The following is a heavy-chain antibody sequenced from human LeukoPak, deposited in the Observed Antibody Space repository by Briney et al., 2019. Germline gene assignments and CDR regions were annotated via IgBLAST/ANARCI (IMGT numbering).Heavy chain of an antibody. CDR3: AKSTNYYGSGSYYADWFDL. CDR1: GGSFSGYY. D-gene: IGHD3-10*01. V-gene: IGHV4-34*01. J-gene: IGHJ5*02. CDR2: INHSGST. Sequence: SETLSLTCAVYGGSFSGYYLSWIRQPPGKGLEWIGEINHSGSTNYNPSLKSRVTISVDTFKNQFSLNLSSVTAADTAVYYGAKSTNYYGSGSYYADWFDLWGQGTLVTVSS.